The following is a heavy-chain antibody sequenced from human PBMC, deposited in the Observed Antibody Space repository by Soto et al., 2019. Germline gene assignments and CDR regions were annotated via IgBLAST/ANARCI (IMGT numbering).Heavy chain of an antibody. V-gene: IGHV3-15*04. CDR3: ATAIVLTGLNS. CDR1: GFTFSNAW. CDR2: VESRTDAVTT. J-gene: IGHJ4*02. D-gene: IGHD1-26*01. Sequence: EVQLVESGGGLVKPGGSLRLSCAASGFTFSNAWMTWVRQAPGKGLEWVGRVESRTDAVTTDYAAPVKGRFIITRDDSQNPLYLQMNSLKTEDTAVYYCATAIVLTGLNSWGQGTLVTVSS.